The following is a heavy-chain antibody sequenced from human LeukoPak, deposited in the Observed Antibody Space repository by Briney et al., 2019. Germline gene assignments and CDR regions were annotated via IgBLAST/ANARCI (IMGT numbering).Heavy chain of an antibody. CDR2: ISAYNGNT. D-gene: IGHD3/OR15-3a*01. V-gene: IGHV1-18*01. CDR3: ARYSDFWTGFRRENYFDN. Sequence: ASVKVSCKASGYTFTSYGISWVRQAPGQGLEWMGWISAYNGNTNYAQRLQGRVSMTTDKSTSTTYMELRRLRSDDTAVYYCARYSDFWTGFRRENYFDNWGQGTLVTVSS. J-gene: IGHJ4*02. CDR1: GYTFTSYG.